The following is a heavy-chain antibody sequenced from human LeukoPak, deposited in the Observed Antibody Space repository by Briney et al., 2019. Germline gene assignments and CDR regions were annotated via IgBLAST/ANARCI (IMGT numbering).Heavy chain of an antibody. V-gene: IGHV1-2*02. CDR3: ARDRGTMARGVYTPTNNWFDP. J-gene: IGHJ5*02. Sequence: GASVKVSCKASGYTFTGYYMHWVRQAPGQGLEWMGWINPNSGGTNYAQKFQGRVTMTRDTSISTAYMELSRLRSDDTAVYYCARDRGTMARGVYTPTNNWFDPWGQGTLVTVSS. D-gene: IGHD3-10*01. CDR1: GYTFTGYY. CDR2: INPNSGGT.